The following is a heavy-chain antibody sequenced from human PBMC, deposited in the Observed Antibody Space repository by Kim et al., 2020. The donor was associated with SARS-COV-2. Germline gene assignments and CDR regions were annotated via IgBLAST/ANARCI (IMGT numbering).Heavy chain of an antibody. Sequence: GGSLRLSCAASGFTFSSYWMSWVRQAPGKGLEWVANIKQDGSEKYYVDSVKGRFTISRDNAKNSLYLQMNSLRAEDTAVYYCARVKGYSGYDYVYYWGQGTLVTVSS. CDR2: IKQDGSEK. D-gene: IGHD5-12*01. CDR3: ARVKGYSGYDYVYY. J-gene: IGHJ4*02. V-gene: IGHV3-7*05. CDR1: GFTFSSYW.